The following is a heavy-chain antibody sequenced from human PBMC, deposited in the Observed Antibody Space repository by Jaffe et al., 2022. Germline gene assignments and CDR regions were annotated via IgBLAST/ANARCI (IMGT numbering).Heavy chain of an antibody. CDR1: GYGFSNYW. Sequence: EVQLVQSGAEMKKPGESLKISCQASGYGFSNYWIGWVRQKPGNGLEWMVILYPGDSDTRYNPAFQGQVTISVDKSVNTAYLQWSSLQASDTALYYCIKLGAGTSGWYIDHWGQGTLVTVSS. D-gene: IGHD6-19*01. CDR3: IKLGAGTSGWYIDH. CDR2: LYPGDSDT. J-gene: IGHJ4*02. V-gene: IGHV5-51*03.